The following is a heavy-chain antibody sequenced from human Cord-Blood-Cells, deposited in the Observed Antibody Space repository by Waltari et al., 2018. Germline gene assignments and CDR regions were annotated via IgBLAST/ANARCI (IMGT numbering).Heavy chain of an antibody. CDR2: IIPIFGTA. CDR1: GGTFSSSA. J-gene: IGHJ3*02. Sequence: QVQLVQSGAEVKKPGSSVKVSCKASGGTFSSSAISWVRQARGQGLEWMGGIIPIFGTANYAQKFQGRVTITADESTSTAYMELSSLRSEDTAVYYCARDTAYCGGDCYSAFDIWGQGTMVTVSS. CDR3: ARDTAYCGGDCYSAFDI. D-gene: IGHD2-21*02. V-gene: IGHV1-69*01.